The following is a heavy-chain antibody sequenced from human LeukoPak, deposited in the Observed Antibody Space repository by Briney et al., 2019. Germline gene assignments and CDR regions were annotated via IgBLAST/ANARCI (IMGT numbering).Heavy chain of an antibody. V-gene: IGHV3-30-3*01. D-gene: IGHD3-3*01. CDR2: ISYDGSNK. CDR3: ARDLRSVFWSGYLDY. CDR1: GFTFSSYA. J-gene: IGHJ4*02. Sequence: GGSLRLSCAASGFTFSSYAMHWVRQAPGKGLEWVAFISYDGSNKYYADSVKGRFTISRDNSKNTLYLQMNSLRAEDTAVYYCARDLRSVFWSGYLDYWGQGTLVTVSS.